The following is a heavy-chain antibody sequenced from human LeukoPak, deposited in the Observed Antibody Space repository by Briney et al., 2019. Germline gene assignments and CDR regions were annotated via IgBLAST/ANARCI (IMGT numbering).Heavy chain of an antibody. CDR2: INPNSGGT. V-gene: IGHV1-2*02. CDR3: ARELPDSSGYYYGY. J-gene: IGHJ4*02. Sequence: ASVKVSCKASGYTFTSYDINWVRQAPGQGLEWMGWINPNSGGTNYAQKFQGRVTMTRDTSISTAYMELSRLRSDDTAVYYCARELPDSSGYYYGYWGQGTLVTVSS. CDR1: GYTFTSYD. D-gene: IGHD3-22*01.